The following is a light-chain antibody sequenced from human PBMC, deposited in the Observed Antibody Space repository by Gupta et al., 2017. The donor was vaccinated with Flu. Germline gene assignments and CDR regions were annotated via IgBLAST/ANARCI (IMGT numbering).Light chain of an antibody. CDR2: EVN. CDR3: SSYTGSSTL. J-gene: IGLJ2*01. Sequence: ALPRPAPVSGPPGQSTTISCTGTNSDIGSFNYVAWYQQHPGKAPKLMIFEVNNRPSGVSDRFSGSKSGNTASLTISGLQAEDEAHYYCSSYTGSSTLFGGGTKLTVL. V-gene: IGLV2-14*01. CDR1: NSDIGSFNY.